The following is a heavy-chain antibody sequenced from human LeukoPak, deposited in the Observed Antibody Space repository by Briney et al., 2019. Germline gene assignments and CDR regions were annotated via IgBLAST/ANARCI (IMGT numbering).Heavy chain of an antibody. CDR2: ISGSGGST. J-gene: IGHJ4*02. D-gene: IGHD6-13*01. CDR3: ARMLDVGIEPAGIDY. CDR1: GFSFSSYG. Sequence: GGSLRLSCAASGFSFSSYGMSWVRQAPGKGLEWVSSISGSGGSTYYADSVKGRFTISRDFSKNTLYLQMNSRRAEDTAVYYCARMLDVGIEPAGIDYWGQGTLVTVSS. V-gene: IGHV3-23*01.